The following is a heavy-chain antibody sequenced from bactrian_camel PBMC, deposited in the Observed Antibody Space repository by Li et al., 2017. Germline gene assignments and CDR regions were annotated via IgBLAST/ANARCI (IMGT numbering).Heavy chain of an antibody. V-gene: IGHV3S40*01. CDR3: AKFRSDLAGDTYYGLGQADFGY. CDR1: GFTFSSVA. J-gene: IGHJ6*01. Sequence: DVQLVESGGGLVQPRGSLRLSCAASGFTFSSVAMAWVRQAPGKGLEWVSAISNGRGNTHYVDSVKGRFTISRDNTKNQLYLQMNSLKSEDTALYYCAKFRSDLAGDTYYGLGQADFGYWGQGTQVTV. CDR2: ISNGRGNT. D-gene: IGHD5*01.